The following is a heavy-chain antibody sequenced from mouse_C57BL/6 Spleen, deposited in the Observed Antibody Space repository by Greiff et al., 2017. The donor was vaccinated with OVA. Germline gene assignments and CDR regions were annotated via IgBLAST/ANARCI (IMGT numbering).Heavy chain of an antibody. V-gene: IGHV1-66*01. Sequence: VQLQESGPELVKPGASVKISCKASGYSFTSYYIHWVKQRPGQGLEWIGWIYPGSGNTKYNEKFKGKATLTADTSSSTAYMQLSSLTSEDSAVYYCARSNYGYDGDYWGQGTTLTVSS. D-gene: IGHD2-2*01. CDR3: ARSNYGYDGDY. CDR1: GYSFTSYY. CDR2: IYPGSGNT. J-gene: IGHJ2*01.